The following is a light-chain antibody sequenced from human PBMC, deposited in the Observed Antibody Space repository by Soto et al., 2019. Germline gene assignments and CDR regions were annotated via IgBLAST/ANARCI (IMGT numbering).Light chain of an antibody. CDR1: QSVSNNY. CDR3: QQYGSSPSLT. V-gene: IGKV3-20*01. Sequence: EIVLTQSPGTLSLSPGEEATLSCRASQSVSNNYLAWYQQKPGQAPRLLIYGASSRATGIPDRFSGSGSGTDFTLTISRLEPEHYAVYYCQQYGSSPSLTFGGGTKVDIK. CDR2: GAS. J-gene: IGKJ4*01.